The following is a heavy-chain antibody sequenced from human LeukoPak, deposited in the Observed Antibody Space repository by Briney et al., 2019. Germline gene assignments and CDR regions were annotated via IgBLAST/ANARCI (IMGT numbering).Heavy chain of an antibody. V-gene: IGHV3-21*04. CDR2: ISSSSTYI. CDR3: AKHGYSYGYGGNNYYYGMDV. D-gene: IGHD5-18*01. Sequence: GGSLRLSCAASGFTFSSYSMNWVRQAPGTGLEWVSSISSSSTYIYYADSVKGRFTISRDNAKNSLYLQMNSLRAEDTAVYYCAKHGYSYGYGGNNYYYGMDVWGQGTTVTVSS. CDR1: GFTFSSYS. J-gene: IGHJ6*02.